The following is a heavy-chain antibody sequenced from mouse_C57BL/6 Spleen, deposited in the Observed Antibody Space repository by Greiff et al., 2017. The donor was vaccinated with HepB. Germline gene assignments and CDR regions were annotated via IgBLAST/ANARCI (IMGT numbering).Heavy chain of an antibody. CDR3: ARTGRDYFDY. CDR1: GYTFTSYW. V-gene: IGHV1-69*01. J-gene: IGHJ2*01. Sequence: QVQLQQPGAELVMPGASVKLSCKASGYTFTSYWMHWVKQRPGQGLEWIGEIDPSDSYTNYNQKFKGKSTLTVDKSSSTAYMQLSSLTSEDSAVYYCARTGRDYFDYWGQGTTLTVSS. CDR2: IDPSDSYT.